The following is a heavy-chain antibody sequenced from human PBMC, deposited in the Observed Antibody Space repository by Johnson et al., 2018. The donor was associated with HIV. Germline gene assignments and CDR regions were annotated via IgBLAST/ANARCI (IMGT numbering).Heavy chain of an antibody. Sequence: VQLVESGGGVVQPGRSLRLSCAASGFTVSSNEMSWVRQAPGKGLEWVSSISGGSTYYADSRKGRFTISRDNSKNTLHLQMNSLRPEDTGVYYCTRLRWGSGNPLHDAFDVWGQGTMVTVSS. D-gene: IGHD2-21*01. J-gene: IGHJ3*01. CDR2: ISGGST. CDR1: GFTVSSNE. V-gene: IGHV3-38-3*01. CDR3: TRLRWGSGNPLHDAFDV.